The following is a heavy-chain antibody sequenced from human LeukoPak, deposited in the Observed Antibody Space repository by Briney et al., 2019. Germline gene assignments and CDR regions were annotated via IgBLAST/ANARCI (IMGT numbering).Heavy chain of an antibody. CDR3: HDYHYDTYGHNTFDI. Sequence: SETLSLTCTVSGGSISSYYWSWVRQPAGKGLECIGRIYTTGSTNYNPSLKSRVTMSVDTSNNLFSLKLSSVTAADTAVYYCHDYHYDTYGHNTFDIWGQGTLVTVSS. D-gene: IGHD3-22*01. CDR1: GGSISSYY. V-gene: IGHV4-4*07. CDR2: IYTTGST. J-gene: IGHJ3*02.